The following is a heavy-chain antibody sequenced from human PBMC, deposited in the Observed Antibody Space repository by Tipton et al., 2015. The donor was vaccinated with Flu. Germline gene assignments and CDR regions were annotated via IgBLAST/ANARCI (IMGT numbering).Heavy chain of an antibody. V-gene: IGHV4-31*03. D-gene: IGHD3-10*01. CDR1: GDSISTGGAY. J-gene: IGHJ6*02. CDR3: ARDQGFGGGLSYDYYVLDV. CDR2: IYYSGST. Sequence: TLSLTCTVPGDSISTGGAYWTWVRQHPGKGLEWIASIYYSGSTYYNPSLWRRVTISVDTSKNQISLKVNSVTAADTAVYYCARDQGFGGGLSYDYYVLDVWGQGTTVTVSS.